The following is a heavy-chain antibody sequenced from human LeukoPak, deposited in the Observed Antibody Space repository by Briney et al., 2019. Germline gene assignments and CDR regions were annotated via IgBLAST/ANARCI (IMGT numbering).Heavy chain of an antibody. CDR1: GYTFTSYD. CDR3: ARVYYYYYMDV. Sequence: ASVKVSCKASGYTFTSYDINWVRQATGQGLEWMGWMNPNSGNTGYAQKFQGRVTITRNSSISTAYMELSSLRSEDTAVYYCARVYYYYYMDVWGKGTTVTVSS. V-gene: IGHV1-8*03. J-gene: IGHJ6*03. CDR2: MNPNSGNT.